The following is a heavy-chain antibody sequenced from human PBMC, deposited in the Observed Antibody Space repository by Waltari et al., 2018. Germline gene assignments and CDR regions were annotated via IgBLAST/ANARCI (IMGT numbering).Heavy chain of an antibody. CDR2: IYGSGGST. D-gene: IGHD3-3*01. CDR3: AGVLQFLEWLLHSDSSRFDV. V-gene: IGHV4-4*07. Sequence: QVQLQESGPGLVKPSETLSLTCAVSGGSISSNYWSWIRQPPGKGLEWIGRIYGSGGSTDYNPSLKSRVTISTDTSKNQFSLKLSSVTAADTAVYYCAGVLQFLEWLLHSDSSRFDVWGPGVLVTVSS. J-gene: IGHJ5*02. CDR1: GGSISSNY.